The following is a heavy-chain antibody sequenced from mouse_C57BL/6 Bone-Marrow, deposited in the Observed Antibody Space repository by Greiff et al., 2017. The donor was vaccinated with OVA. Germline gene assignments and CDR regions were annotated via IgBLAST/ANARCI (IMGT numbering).Heavy chain of an antibody. Sequence: QVQLQQPGAELVKPGASVKLSCKASGYTFTSYWMHWVKQRPGQGLEWIGMIHPNSGSTNYNEKFKSKATITVDKSSITAYMQLSSRTSEDSAVYYCARYPYYYGSSYMDYWGQGTTLTVSS. CDR3: ARYPYYYGSSYMDY. CDR2: IHPNSGST. D-gene: IGHD1-1*01. V-gene: IGHV1-64*01. J-gene: IGHJ2*01. CDR1: GYTFTSYW.